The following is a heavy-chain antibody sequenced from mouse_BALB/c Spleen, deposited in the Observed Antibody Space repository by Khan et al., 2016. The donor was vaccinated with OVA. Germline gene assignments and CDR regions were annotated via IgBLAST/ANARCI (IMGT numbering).Heavy chain of an antibody. CDR3: ARSTYRYAFVY. CDR1: GDSITSGY. Sequence: EVQLQESGPSLVKPSQPLSLTCSVTGDSITSGYWNWIRKFPGNKLEYMGYIIYTGYTYYNPSLHSRISITRHTSKHQYYLQLHSVTDEDTATYYCARSTYRYAFVYWGQGTLVTVSA. V-gene: IGHV3-8*02. CDR2: IIYTGYT. J-gene: IGHJ3*01. D-gene: IGHD2-12*01.